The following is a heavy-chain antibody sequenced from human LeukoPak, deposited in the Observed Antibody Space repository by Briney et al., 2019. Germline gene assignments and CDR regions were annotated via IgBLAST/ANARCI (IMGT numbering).Heavy chain of an antibody. V-gene: IGHV1-69*05. CDR1: GGTFSSYA. Sequence: SVKVTCKASGGTFSSYAISWVRQAPGQGLEWMGGIIPIFGTANYAQKFQGRVTITTDESTSTAYMELSSLRSEDTAVYYCARGPYSNLYPLWYYYYMDVWGKGTTVTVSS. D-gene: IGHD4-11*01. CDR2: IIPIFGTA. CDR3: ARGPYSNLYPLWYYYYMDV. J-gene: IGHJ6*03.